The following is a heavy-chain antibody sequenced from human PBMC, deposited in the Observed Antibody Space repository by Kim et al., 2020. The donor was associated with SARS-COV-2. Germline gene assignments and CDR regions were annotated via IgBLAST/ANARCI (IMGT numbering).Heavy chain of an antibody. J-gene: IGHJ6*02. D-gene: IGHD3-9*01. CDR3: ARGAYDILTGYYPGAYYYYGMDV. Sequence: LSLTCAASGFTFSSYAMSWVRQAPGKGLEWVSAISGSGGSTYYADSVKGRFTISRDNSKNTLYLQMNSLRAEDTAVYYCARGAYDILTGYYPGAYYYYGMDVWGQGTTVTVSS. CDR1: GFTFSSYA. V-gene: IGHV3-23*01. CDR2: ISGSGGST.